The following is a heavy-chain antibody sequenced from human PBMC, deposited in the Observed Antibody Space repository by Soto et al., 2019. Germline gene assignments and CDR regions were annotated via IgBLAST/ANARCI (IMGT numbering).Heavy chain of an antibody. CDR1: GGSFSGYY. J-gene: IGHJ6*02. V-gene: IGHV4-34*01. CDR2: INHSGTT. CDR3: ARGQVGSYVYYYYYGMDV. Sequence: SETLSLTCAVFGGSFSGYYWTWIRQPPGKGLEWIGEINHSGTTKYNPSLKSRVTISVDTSKNQFSLKLSSATAADMAVYYFARGQVGSYVYYYYYGMDVWGRGITVTVSS. D-gene: IGHD3-16*01.